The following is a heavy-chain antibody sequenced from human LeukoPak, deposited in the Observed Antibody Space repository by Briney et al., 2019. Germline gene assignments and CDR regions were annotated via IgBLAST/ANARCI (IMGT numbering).Heavy chain of an antibody. CDR1: GGSISSGGYS. Sequence: SQTLSLTCAVSGGSISSGGYSWSWIRQPPGKGLEWIGYIYHSGSTYYNPSLKSRVTISVDRSRNQFSLKLSSVTAADTAVYYCARGERITTTQGALNYWGQGTLVTVSS. CDR3: ARGERITTTQGALNY. V-gene: IGHV4-30-2*01. J-gene: IGHJ4*02. D-gene: IGHD3-16*01. CDR2: IYHSGST.